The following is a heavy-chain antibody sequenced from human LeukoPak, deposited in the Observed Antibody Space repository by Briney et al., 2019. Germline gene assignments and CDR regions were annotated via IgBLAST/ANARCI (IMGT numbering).Heavy chain of an antibody. V-gene: IGHV3-7*03. J-gene: IGHJ5*02. CDR3: ARRAYGGNDWFDP. CDR2: IKEDGSEK. CDR1: GFTFSIYW. Sequence: GGSLRLSCAASGFTFSIYWMTWVRQAPGKGLEWVANIKEDGSEKDYVDSVRGRFTISRDNAKNSLYLQMNSLRAEDTAMYYCARRAYGGNDWFDPWGQGTLVTVSS. D-gene: IGHD4-23*01.